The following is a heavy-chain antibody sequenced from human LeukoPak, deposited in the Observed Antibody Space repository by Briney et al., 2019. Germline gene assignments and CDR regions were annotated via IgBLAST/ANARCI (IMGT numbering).Heavy chain of an antibody. J-gene: IGHJ4*02. D-gene: IGHD3-10*01. CDR2: IHQDGSDK. CDR1: GFTFSRCW. V-gene: IGHV3-7*01. Sequence: QAGGSLRLSCAASGFTFSRCWMSWVRQAPGKGLEWVANIHQDGSDKYYVDSVKGRFTISRDNAKNSLYLQMNSLRAEDTAVYYCARIYMIRSPWTDYWGQGSLVTVSS. CDR3: ARIYMIRSPWTDY.